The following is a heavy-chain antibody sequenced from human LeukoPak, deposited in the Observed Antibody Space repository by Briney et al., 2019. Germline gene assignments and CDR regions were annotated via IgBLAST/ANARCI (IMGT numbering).Heavy chain of an antibody. D-gene: IGHD2-15*01. Sequence: GASVKVSCKASGYTFTSYYMHWVRQAPGQGLEWMGWINPNSGGTNYSQKFQGRVTMTRDTSISTAYMELSRLRSDDTAVYYCARADTHLYTFHIWGQGTMVTVSS. CDR1: GYTFTSYY. J-gene: IGHJ3*02. CDR3: ARADTHLYTFHI. V-gene: IGHV1-2*02. CDR2: INPNSGGT.